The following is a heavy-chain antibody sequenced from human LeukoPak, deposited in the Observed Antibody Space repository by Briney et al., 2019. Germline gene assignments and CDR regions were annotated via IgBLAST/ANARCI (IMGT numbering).Heavy chain of an antibody. Sequence: GGSLRLSCAASGFTFSTYNMNWVRQAPGKGLEWASYISSSSTMYYADSVKGRFTISRDNAKNSLYLQMNSLRAEDTAVYYCARVVWGGYRKDYWGQGTLVTVSS. J-gene: IGHJ4*02. V-gene: IGHV3-48*01. CDR1: GFTFSTYN. CDR2: ISSSSTM. CDR3: ARVVWGGYRKDY. D-gene: IGHD3-16*02.